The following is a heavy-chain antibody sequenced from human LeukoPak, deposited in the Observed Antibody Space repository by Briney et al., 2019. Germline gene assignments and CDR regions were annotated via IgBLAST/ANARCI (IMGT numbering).Heavy chain of an antibody. CDR3: ARDEARTYDSSGYYDY. D-gene: IGHD3-22*01. CDR2: ISSSSSYI. CDR1: GFTFSDYY. V-gene: IGHV3-11*06. J-gene: IGHJ4*02. Sequence: GGSLRLSCAASGFTFSDYYMSWIRQAPGKGLEWVSYISSSSSYIYYADSVKGRFTISRDNAKNSLYLQMNSLRAEDTAVYYCARDEARTYDSSGYYDYWGQGTLVTVSS.